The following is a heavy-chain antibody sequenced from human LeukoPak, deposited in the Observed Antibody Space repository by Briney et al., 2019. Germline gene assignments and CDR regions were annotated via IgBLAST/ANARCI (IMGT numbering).Heavy chain of an antibody. J-gene: IGHJ3*02. CDR3: ARQIPGIAADDAFDI. V-gene: IGHV4-39*01. Sequence: SETLSLTCTVSGGSISSSSYYWGWIRQPPGKGLEWIGSIYYSGSTYYNPSLKSRVTISVDTSKSQFSLKLSSVTAADTAVYYCARQIPGIAADDAFDIWGQGTMVTVSS. CDR1: GGSISSSSYY. D-gene: IGHD6-13*01. CDR2: IYYSGST.